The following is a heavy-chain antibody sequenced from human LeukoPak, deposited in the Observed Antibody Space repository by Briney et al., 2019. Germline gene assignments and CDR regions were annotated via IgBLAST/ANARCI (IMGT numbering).Heavy chain of an antibody. Sequence: PGVSLRLSCAASGFTFRSYAMSWVPQAPGKGREWVSAVSASADDTYYADFVKGRFTISRDNSKNTLYLQVHSLRVDDTAVYYCAKEAHRPLPTDCWGQGTLVTVSS. J-gene: IGHJ4*02. CDR2: VSASADDT. V-gene: IGHV3-23*01. CDR3: AKEAHRPLPTDC. CDR1: GFTFRSYA.